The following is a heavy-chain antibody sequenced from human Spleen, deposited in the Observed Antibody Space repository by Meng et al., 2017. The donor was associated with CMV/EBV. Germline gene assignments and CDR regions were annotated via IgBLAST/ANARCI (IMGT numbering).Heavy chain of an antibody. CDR3: INGGAELHY. V-gene: IGHV3-7*01. J-gene: IGHJ4*02. CDR1: GSTFSRYW. CDR2: INQDGNDI. D-gene: IGHD1-7*01. Sequence: GGSLRLSCAASGSTFSRYWMTWVRQAPGKGLEWLANINQDGNDIYSVDSMRGRFTISRDNAKNSVYLHLNRLRVEDTAIYYCINGGAELHYWGQGTLVTVSS.